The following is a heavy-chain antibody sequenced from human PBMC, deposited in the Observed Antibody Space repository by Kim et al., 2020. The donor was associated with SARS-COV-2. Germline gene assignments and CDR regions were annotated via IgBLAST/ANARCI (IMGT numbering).Heavy chain of an antibody. V-gene: IGHV3-74*01. CDR2: ISSGGSGTT. J-gene: IGHJ2*01. CDR3: GRGGNSTWYWYLDL. D-gene: IGHD3-3*02. CDR1: GFTFSNYR. Sequence: GGSLRLSCAASGFTFSNYRMHWVRQAPGEGLVWVARISSGGSGTTNYADSVKGRFTISRDNAKNMLYLEMNSLRAEDTAVYYCGRGGNSTWYWYLDLWGRGTPVTVSS.